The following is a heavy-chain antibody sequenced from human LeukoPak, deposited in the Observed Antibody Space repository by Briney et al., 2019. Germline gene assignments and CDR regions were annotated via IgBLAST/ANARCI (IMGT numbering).Heavy chain of an antibody. CDR2: INPNSGGT. J-gene: IGHJ3*02. D-gene: IGHD2-15*01. CDR1: GYAFTGYY. Sequence: GASVKVSCKASGYAFTGYYMQWVREAPGQGLEWMGWINPNSGGTNYAQKFQGRVTMTRDTSISTAYMELSRLRSDDTAVYYCARAGFCSGGSCYYDIWGQGTMVTVSS. V-gene: IGHV1-2*02. CDR3: ARAGFCSGGSCYYDI.